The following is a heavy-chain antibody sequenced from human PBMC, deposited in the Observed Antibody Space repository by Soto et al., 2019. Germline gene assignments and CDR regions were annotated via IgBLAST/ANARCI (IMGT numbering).Heavy chain of an antibody. J-gene: IGHJ4*02. V-gene: IGHV3-33*01. CDR3: ARDGVGATQVPFYYFDY. CDR2: IWYDGSNK. Sequence: QVQLVESGGGVVQPGRSLRLSCAASGFTFSSYGMHWVRQAPGKGLEWVAVIWYDGSNKYYADSVKGRFTISRDNSKNTLYLQMNSLRAEDTAVYYCARDGVGATQVPFYYFDYWGQGSLATVSS. CDR1: GFTFSSYG. D-gene: IGHD1-26*01.